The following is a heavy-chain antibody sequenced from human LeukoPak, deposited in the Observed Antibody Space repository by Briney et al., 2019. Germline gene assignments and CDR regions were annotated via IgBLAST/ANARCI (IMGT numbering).Heavy chain of an antibody. V-gene: IGHV1-69*13. Sequence: ASVKVSCKASGGTFSSYAISWVRQAPAQGLEWMGGIIPICGTANYAQKFQGRVTITADESTSTAYMELSSLRSEDTAVYYCARDGYCSSTSCYRDDAFDIWGQGTMVTVSS. J-gene: IGHJ3*02. CDR3: ARDGYCSSTSCYRDDAFDI. CDR2: IIPICGTA. CDR1: GGTFSSYA. D-gene: IGHD2-2*03.